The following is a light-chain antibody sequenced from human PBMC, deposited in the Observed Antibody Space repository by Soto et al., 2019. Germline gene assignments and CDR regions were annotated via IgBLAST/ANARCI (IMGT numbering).Light chain of an antibody. Sequence: SVLTQPPSVSAAPGQRVTISCSGSSSTIGDKYVSWYQQLPGTAPKLLIYDNSKRPSGIPDRFCGSKSGTSATLGITGLQTGDEADYYCGTWDSSLSAGVVGGGTKPTVL. CDR3: GTWDSSLSAGV. J-gene: IGLJ2*01. CDR2: DNS. CDR1: SSTIGDKY. V-gene: IGLV1-51*01.